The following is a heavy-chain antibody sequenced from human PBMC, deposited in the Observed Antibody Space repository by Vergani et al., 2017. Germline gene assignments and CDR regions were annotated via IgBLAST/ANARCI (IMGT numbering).Heavy chain of an antibody. D-gene: IGHD2-21*01. J-gene: IGHJ4*02. Sequence: QVQLQESGPGLVKPSQTLYLTCTVSGDSISSSDHYWSWIRQRPDKGLEWVGHIFRSGTTYYNPSLKSRLIMSVDTSKNQFSLKLTSVTAADTAMYYCARENVVIYRLFDFWGQGTLVTVSS. V-gene: IGHV4-31*03. CDR3: ARENVVIYRLFDF. CDR1: GDSISSSDHY. CDR2: IFRSGTT.